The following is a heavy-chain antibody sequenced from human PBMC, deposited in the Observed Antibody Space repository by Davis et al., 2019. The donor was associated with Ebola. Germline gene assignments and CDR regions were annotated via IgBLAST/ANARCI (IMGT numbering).Heavy chain of an antibody. CDR3: SGSLRLNDY. Sequence: GESLKISCAASGFTFSGSAMHWVRQASGKRLEWVGRIRSKANSYATAYAASVKGRFTISRDDSKNTAYLQMNSLKTEDTAVYYCSGSLRLNDYWGQGTLVTVSS. D-gene: IGHD3-10*01. J-gene: IGHJ4*02. V-gene: IGHV3-73*01. CDR2: IRSKANSYAT. CDR1: GFTFSGSA.